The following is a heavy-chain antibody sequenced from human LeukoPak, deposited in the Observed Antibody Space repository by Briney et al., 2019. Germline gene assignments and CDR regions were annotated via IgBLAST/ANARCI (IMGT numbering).Heavy chain of an antibody. Sequence: GGSLRLSCAASGLTFNNDWMSWVRQAPGRGLEGVGRIKSRTYGATTDYAAPVKGRFTISRDDSKTTVYLQMNSLKTEDTAVYYCSTDASNYWGQGTLVAVSS. J-gene: IGHJ4*02. V-gene: IGHV3-15*01. D-gene: IGHD6-6*01. CDR2: IKSRTYGATT. CDR3: STDASNY. CDR1: GLTFNNDW.